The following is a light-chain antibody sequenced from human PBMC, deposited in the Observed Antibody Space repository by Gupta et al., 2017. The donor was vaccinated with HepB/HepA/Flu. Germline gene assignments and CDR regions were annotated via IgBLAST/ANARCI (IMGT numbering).Light chain of an antibody. V-gene: IGKV3-20*01. Sequence: EILLTQSPGTLSLSPGERVTLACRASHSVTRSYLGWYQQIPGQAPSLLIYGTSNMATGIPDRFSGSGSGTDFTLTINRLDPEDFAVYYCQQYGSSGITFGQGTRLEIK. CDR3: QQYGSSGIT. J-gene: IGKJ5*01. CDR2: GTS. CDR1: HSVTRSY.